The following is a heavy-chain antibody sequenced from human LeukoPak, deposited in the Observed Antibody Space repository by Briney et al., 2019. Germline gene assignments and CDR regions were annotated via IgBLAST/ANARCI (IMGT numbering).Heavy chain of an antibody. Sequence: SETLSLTCTVSGVSISSYYWSWIRQPPGKGLEWIGYIYYSGSTNYNPSLKSRVTISVDTSKNQFSLKLSSVTAADTAVYYCARVAHSSRLGNAFDIWGQGTMVTVSS. CDR2: IYYSGST. CDR3: ARVAHSSRLGNAFDI. V-gene: IGHV4-59*01. CDR1: GVSISSYY. J-gene: IGHJ3*02. D-gene: IGHD6-13*01.